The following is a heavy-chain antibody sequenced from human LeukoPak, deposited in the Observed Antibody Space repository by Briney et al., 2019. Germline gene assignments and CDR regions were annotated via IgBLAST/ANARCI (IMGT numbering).Heavy chain of an antibody. J-gene: IGHJ6*02. Sequence: VGSLRLSCAASGFTFISYWMNWARQAPGKGLEWVASINHNGNVNYYVDSVKGRFTISRDNAKNSLYLQMSNLRAEDTAVYFCARGGGLDVWGQGATVTVSS. CDR1: GFTFISYW. V-gene: IGHV3-7*03. CDR2: INHNGNVN. CDR3: ARGGGLDV. D-gene: IGHD3-16*01.